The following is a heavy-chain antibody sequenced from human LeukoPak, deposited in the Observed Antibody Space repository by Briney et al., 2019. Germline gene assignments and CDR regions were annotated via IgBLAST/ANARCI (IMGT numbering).Heavy chain of an antibody. CDR1: GFTFSSYG. D-gene: IGHD6-19*01. CDR3: ANDSDIAVPGSDDPFDV. Sequence: PGGSLRLSCAASGFTFSSYGMHWVRQTPGKGLEWVALISFDGSIEYYVDSVKGRFTISRDNSKNTLFLQMNSLRPEDTAVYYCANDSDIAVPGSDDPFDVWGQGTMVTVSS. J-gene: IGHJ3*01. CDR2: ISFDGSIE. V-gene: IGHV3-30*18.